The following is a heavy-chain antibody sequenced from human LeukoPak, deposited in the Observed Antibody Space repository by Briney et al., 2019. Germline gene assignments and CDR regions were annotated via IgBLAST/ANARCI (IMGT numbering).Heavy chain of an antibody. CDR1: GFTFSDHH. CDR3: ARGRRPYSYGGFES. Sequence: GGSLRLSCAASGFTFSDHHMSWIRQAPGKGLEWISYISSSSGSTIFYADSVKGRFTISRDNARNSLYLQMSTLRDEDTAVYYCARGRRPYSYGGFESWGQGTLVIVSS. D-gene: IGHD5-18*01. J-gene: IGHJ4*02. V-gene: IGHV3-11*04. CDR2: ISSSSGSTI.